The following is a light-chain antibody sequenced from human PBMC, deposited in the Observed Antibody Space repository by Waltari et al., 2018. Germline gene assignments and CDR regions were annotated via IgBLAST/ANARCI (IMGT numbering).Light chain of an antibody. CDR2: GVN. CDR1: GSNIGAGYD. V-gene: IGLV1-40*01. J-gene: IGLJ2*01. Sequence: SVLTQPPSVSGAPGQRVTISCSGSGSNIGAGYDVHWYRQLPGKAPTLLIYGVNTRPPGVSDRFSGSQFDTSASLAIAGLQADDEADYYCQSYDTILSVVFGGGTKLTVL. CDR3: QSYDTILSVV.